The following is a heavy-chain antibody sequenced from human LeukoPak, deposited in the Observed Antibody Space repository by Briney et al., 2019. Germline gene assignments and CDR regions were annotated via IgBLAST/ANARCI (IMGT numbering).Heavy chain of an antibody. CDR2: ISYDGSNK. J-gene: IGHJ4*02. Sequence: PGRSLRLSCAASGFTFSSYAMHWVRQAPGKGLEWVAVISYDGSNKYYADSVKGRFTISRDNSKNTLYLQMNSLRAEDTAVYYCATEADDIVVVPAAMPGGDYRGQGTLVTVSS. CDR1: GFTFSSYA. V-gene: IGHV3-30*04. CDR3: ATEADDIVVVPAAMPGGDY. D-gene: IGHD2-2*01.